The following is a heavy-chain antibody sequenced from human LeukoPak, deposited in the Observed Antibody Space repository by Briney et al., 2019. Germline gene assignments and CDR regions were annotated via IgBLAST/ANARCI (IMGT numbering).Heavy chain of an antibody. V-gene: IGHV3-23*01. CDR2: ISGINRI. CDR1: GFTFSSYA. D-gene: IGHD4-11*01. CDR3: GKGGGHSNYDNWFDP. Sequence: GGSLRLSCAASGFTFSSYAMSWVRQAPGKGLAWVSGISGINRIFYSDSVKGRFTISRDNSKNTLYLQMNSLRAEDTAVYYCGKGGGHSNYDNWFDPWGQGTLVTVSS. J-gene: IGHJ5*02.